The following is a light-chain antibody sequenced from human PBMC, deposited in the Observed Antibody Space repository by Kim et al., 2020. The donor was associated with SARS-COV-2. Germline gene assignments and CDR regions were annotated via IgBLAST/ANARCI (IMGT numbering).Light chain of an antibody. V-gene: IGLV2-8*01. Sequence: GPSVTISCTGTSSDVGGYNYVSWYQHPPGKAPKLMIYEVSKRPSGVPDRFSGSKSGNTASLTVSGLQADDEADYYCSSYTASNTYVFGTGTKVTVL. CDR2: EVS. CDR3: SSYTASNTYV. CDR1: SSDVGGYNY. J-gene: IGLJ1*01.